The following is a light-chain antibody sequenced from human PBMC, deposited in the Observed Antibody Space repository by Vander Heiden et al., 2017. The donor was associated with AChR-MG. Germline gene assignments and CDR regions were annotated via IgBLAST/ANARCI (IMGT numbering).Light chain of an antibody. Sequence: QSALPPPAAVSGSPGQSITITCTGTSRDVGGYNSVSWYQQQPRKAPKRMCYDVTNRPSGGSNRFSVSKSGNTASLDIFGLQAEDDADYYCSSFTITRNVVFGGGTKVTVL. CDR1: SRDVGGYNS. CDR3: SSFTITRNVV. CDR2: DVT. V-gene: IGLV2-14*03. J-gene: IGLJ2*01.